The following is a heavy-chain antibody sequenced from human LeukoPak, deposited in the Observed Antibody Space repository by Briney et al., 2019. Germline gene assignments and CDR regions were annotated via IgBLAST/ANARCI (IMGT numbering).Heavy chain of an antibody. Sequence: ETLSLTCAVYGGSFSAYYWSWIRQPPGKGLESIGEINHSGSTNYNPSLKSRVTISVDPSKNQFSLKLSSVTAADTALYYCARPMTTITNDAFDLWGQGTMVTVSS. CDR3: ARPMTTITNDAFDL. J-gene: IGHJ3*01. V-gene: IGHV4-34*01. D-gene: IGHD4-11*01. CDR2: INHSGST. CDR1: GGSFSAYY.